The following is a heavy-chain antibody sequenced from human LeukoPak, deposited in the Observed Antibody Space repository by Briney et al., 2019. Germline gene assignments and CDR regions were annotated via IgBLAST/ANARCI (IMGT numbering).Heavy chain of an antibody. D-gene: IGHD3-9*01. CDR3: ARWPNYDILTGGFS. CDR2: IWYDGSNK. V-gene: IGHV3-33*01. CDR1: GFTFSNYG. J-gene: IGHJ5*02. Sequence: PGGSLRLSCAASGFTFSNYGMHWVRQAPGKGLEWVAVIWYDGSNKYYADSVKGRFTISRDNSKNTLYLQMNSLRAEDTAVYYCARWPNYDILTGGFSWGQGPLVTVSS.